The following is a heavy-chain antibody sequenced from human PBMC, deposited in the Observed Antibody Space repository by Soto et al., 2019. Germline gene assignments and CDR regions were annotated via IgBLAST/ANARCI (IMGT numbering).Heavy chain of an antibody. J-gene: IGHJ4*02. Sequence: QVQLVQSGAEVKKPGASVKVSCKASGYTFTNYGISWVRQAPGQGLEWMGWISAYNGNTDYAQKLQGRVTMTTDTSTSTGYMVLRSLRSDDTAVYYCARVGAYCVSTSCHDYWGQGTLVTVSS. V-gene: IGHV1-18*01. CDR3: ARVGAYCVSTSCHDY. CDR1: GYTFTNYG. CDR2: ISAYNGNT. D-gene: IGHD2-2*01.